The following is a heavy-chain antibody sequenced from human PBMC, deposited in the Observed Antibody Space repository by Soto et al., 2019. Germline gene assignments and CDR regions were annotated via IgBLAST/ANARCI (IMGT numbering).Heavy chain of an antibody. CDR1: GFTFSNDW. J-gene: IGHJ4*02. Sequence: GHLVESGGGFVKPGGSLTLSCAASGFTFSNDWLSWVRQGPGKGLEWLGRIKSRTENETTDNASTARGRFPISRDDSKHMLYLQLNSLKSGVRVVYYCVTVLPHANSRFDYWGQGTPVPVSS. CDR3: VTVLPHANSRFDY. D-gene: IGHD4-4*01. V-gene: IGHV3-15*01. CDR2: IKSRTENETT.